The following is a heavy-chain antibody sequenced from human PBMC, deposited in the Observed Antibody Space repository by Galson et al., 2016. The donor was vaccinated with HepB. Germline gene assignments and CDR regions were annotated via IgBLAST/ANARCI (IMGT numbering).Heavy chain of an antibody. CDR2: ISSSSGIV. CDR1: GIAFSTYA. D-gene: IGHD1-26*01. Sequence: SLRLSCAASGIAFSTYAMNWVRQAPGKGLEWVSYISSSSGIVYYGDSVKGRFTISRDNAKNSLYPNMNSLRDEDTAIYYCATSLSGVAGADWGQGTPVIVSS. V-gene: IGHV3-48*02. J-gene: IGHJ4*02. CDR3: ATSLSGVAGAD.